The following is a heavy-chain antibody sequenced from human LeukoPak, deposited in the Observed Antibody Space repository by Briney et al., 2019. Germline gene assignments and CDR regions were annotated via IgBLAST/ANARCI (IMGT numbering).Heavy chain of an antibody. Sequence: GESLKISCKGSGYSFSSYWIGWVRQLPGKGLEWMGIIFPADSDTRYSPSFQGQVTISADKFISTAYLRWSSLKASDTAMYYCARSGYSGYEGDYWGQGTLVTVSS. J-gene: IGHJ4*02. CDR1: GYSFSSYW. V-gene: IGHV5-51*01. CDR2: IFPADSDT. D-gene: IGHD5-12*01. CDR3: ARSGYSGYEGDY.